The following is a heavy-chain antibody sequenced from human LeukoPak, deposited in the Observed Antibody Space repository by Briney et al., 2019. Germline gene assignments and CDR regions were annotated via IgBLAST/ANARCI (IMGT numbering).Heavy chain of an antibody. CDR2: IYYSGST. CDR3: ARSGEKWELLRAFDI. V-gene: IGHV4-59*01. CDR1: GGSINYYY. J-gene: IGHJ3*02. Sequence: PSETLSLTCTVSGGSINYYYWSWIRQPPGKGLEWIGYIYYSGSTYYNPSLESRVTISVDTSKNQFSLKLSSVTAADTAVYYCARSGEKWELLRAFDIWGQGTMVTVSS. D-gene: IGHD1-26*01.